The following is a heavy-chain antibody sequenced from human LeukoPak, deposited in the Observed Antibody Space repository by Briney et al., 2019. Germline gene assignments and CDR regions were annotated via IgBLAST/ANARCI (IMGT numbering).Heavy chain of an antibody. D-gene: IGHD2-2*02. Sequence: PSETLSLTCTVSGGSISSSSYYWGWIRQPPGKGREWIGSIYYSGGTYYNPSLKSRVTISVDTSKNQFSLKLSSVTAADTAVYYCARRDIVVVPAAIGAGAFDIWGQGTMVTVSS. CDR2: IYYSGGT. J-gene: IGHJ3*02. CDR1: GGSISSSSYY. V-gene: IGHV4-39*01. CDR3: ARRDIVVVPAAIGAGAFDI.